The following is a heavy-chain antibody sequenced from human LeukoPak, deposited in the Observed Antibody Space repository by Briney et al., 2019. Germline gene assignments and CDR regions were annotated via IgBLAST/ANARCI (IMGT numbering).Heavy chain of an antibody. J-gene: IGHJ4*02. CDR3: ARDSGTGWNY. V-gene: IGHV3-7*01. CDR1: GFSSSSFW. D-gene: IGHD3/OR15-3a*01. CDR2: IKQDGSEK. Sequence: RQSMRLSCAAAGFSSSSFWMSWVRQAAGEWLGWVASIKQDGSEKNYMDSVKGRFTLSRDNAKNSVYLQMNSLRVEDTAVFYCARDSGTGWNYWGQGTLVTVSS.